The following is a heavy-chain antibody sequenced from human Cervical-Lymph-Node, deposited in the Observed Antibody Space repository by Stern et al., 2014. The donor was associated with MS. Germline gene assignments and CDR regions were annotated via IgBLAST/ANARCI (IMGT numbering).Heavy chain of an antibody. Sequence: VQLVESGGGLVQPGGSLRLSCAASGFTFSSYSMNWVRQAPGKGLEWVSYISSSSSTIYYANSVKGRFTISRDNAKNSLYLQMNSLRAEDTAVYYCARSAGADYGMDVWGQGTTVTVSS. CDR3: ARSAGADYGMDV. J-gene: IGHJ6*02. V-gene: IGHV3-48*01. CDR2: ISSSSSTI. CDR1: GFTFSSYS. D-gene: IGHD3-10*01.